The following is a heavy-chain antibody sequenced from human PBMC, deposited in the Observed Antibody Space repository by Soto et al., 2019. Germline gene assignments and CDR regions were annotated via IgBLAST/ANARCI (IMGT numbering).Heavy chain of an antibody. V-gene: IGHV3-23*01. CDR1: GFTFSSYA. Sequence: PGGSLRLSCAASGFTFSSYAMSWVRQAPGKGLEWVSAIVGGGDSTYYADPVKGRFTISRDNSKNTLHLEMNSLRAEDTAVYFCAKESRGIAPTVTGYWGQGTQVTVSS. CDR3: AKESRGIAPTVTGY. J-gene: IGHJ4*02. D-gene: IGHD6-13*01. CDR2: IVGGGDST.